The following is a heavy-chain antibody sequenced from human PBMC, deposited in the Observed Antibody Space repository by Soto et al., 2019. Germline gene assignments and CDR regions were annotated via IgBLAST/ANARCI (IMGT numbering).Heavy chain of an antibody. J-gene: IGHJ4*02. CDR2: IFYDGSNR. D-gene: IGHD2-21*02. CDR3: EVTKRVTDYYVDY. Sequence: QVQLVESGGGVVQPGKSLRLSCASSGFTFSRYSMHWVRQAPGKGLEWVAIIFYDGSNRYYGDSVQGRFTISRDNSNNTRYLQMRSLRAEDTAVYYCEVTKRVTDYYVDYWGQGTLVTVSS. CDR1: GFTFSRYS. V-gene: IGHV3-33*01.